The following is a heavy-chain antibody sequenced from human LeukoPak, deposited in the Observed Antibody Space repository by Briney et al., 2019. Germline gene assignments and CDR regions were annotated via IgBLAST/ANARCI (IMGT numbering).Heavy chain of an antibody. Sequence: GGTLRLSCAASGFTFSSYDMSWVRQAPGKGLEWVSTISGGGGSTYYADSVKGRFTISRDNSKNTLYLQMDSLRAEDTAVYYCATLQMGARDYFDYWGQGTLVTVSS. CDR3: ATLQMGARDYFDY. CDR2: ISGGGGST. CDR1: GFTFSSYD. D-gene: IGHD3-16*01. V-gene: IGHV3-23*01. J-gene: IGHJ4*02.